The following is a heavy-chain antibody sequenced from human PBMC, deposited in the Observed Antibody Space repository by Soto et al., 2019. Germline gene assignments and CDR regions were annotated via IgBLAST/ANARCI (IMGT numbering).Heavy chain of an antibody. CDR2: IIPILGIA. V-gene: IGHV1-69*04. D-gene: IGHD2-15*01. Sequence: ASVKVSCKASGGTFSSYTISWVRQAPGQGLEWMGRIIPILGIANYAQKFQGRVTITADKSTSTAYMELSSLRSEDTAVYYCAREGDIVVVVAATNAFDIWGQGTMVTVSS. J-gene: IGHJ3*02. CDR1: GGTFSSYT. CDR3: AREGDIVVVVAATNAFDI.